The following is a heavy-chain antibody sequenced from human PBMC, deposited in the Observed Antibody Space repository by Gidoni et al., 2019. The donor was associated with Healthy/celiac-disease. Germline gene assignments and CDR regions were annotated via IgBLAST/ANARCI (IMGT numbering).Heavy chain of an antibody. CDR1: GYSFTSYW. CDR2: LDPCASYT. J-gene: IGHJ6*02. D-gene: IGHD1-26*01. Sequence: EVQLVQSGAEVKKPGASLRIYCKGSGYSFTSYWISWVRQMPGKGLEWMGRLDPCASYTNYSPSFQGHVTISADKSISTAYLQWSSLKASDTAMYYCARRRWDNYYYYGMDVWGQGTTVTVSS. V-gene: IGHV5-10-1*01. CDR3: ARRRWDNYYYYGMDV.